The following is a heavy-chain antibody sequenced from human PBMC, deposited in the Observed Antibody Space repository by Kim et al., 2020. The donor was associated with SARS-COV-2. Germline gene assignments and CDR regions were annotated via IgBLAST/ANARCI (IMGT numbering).Heavy chain of an antibody. CDR3: TREGDYYGMDV. J-gene: IGHJ6*04. CDR2: IRSKTNNYAT. CDR1: GFTFSGAG. V-gene: IGHV3-73*01. Sequence: GGSLRLSCAASGFTFSGAGMHWVRQASGKGLEWVGRIRSKTNNYATALAAAVKGRFTISRDDSKNMAYLQMNSLKIEDTAEYYCTREGDYYGMDVWGKGTTVTVSS.